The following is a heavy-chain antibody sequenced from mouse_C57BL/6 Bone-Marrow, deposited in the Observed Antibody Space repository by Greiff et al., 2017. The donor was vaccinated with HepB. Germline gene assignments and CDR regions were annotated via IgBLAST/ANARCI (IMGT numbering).Heavy chain of an antibody. CDR1: GYTFTDYE. V-gene: IGHV1-15*01. Sequence: VKLMESGAELVRPGASVTLSCKASGYTFTDYEMHWVKQTPVHGLEWIGAIDPETGGTAYNQKFKGKAILTADKSSSTAYMELRSLTSEDSAVYYCTRQDGNYETWFAYWGQGTLVTVSA. CDR3: TRQDGNYETWFAY. CDR2: IDPETGGT. J-gene: IGHJ3*01. D-gene: IGHD2-1*01.